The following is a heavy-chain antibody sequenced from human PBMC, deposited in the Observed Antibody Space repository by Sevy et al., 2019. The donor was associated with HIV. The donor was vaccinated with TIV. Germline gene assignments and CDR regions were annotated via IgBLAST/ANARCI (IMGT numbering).Heavy chain of an antibody. CDR2: IGTAGDT. V-gene: IGHV3-13*01. J-gene: IGHJ4*02. CDR1: GFTFSSYD. Sequence: GGSLRLSCAASGFTFSSYDMHWVRQATGKGLEWVSAIGTAGDTYYPGSVKGRFTISRENAKNSLYLQMNSLTAGDTAVDYCAREARVVAPTGGGGDYFDYWGQGTLVTVSS. D-gene: IGHD2-15*01. CDR3: AREARVVAPTGGGGDYFDY.